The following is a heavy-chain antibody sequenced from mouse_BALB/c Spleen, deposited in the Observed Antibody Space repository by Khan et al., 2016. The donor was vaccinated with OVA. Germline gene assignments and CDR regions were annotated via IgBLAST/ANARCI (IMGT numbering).Heavy chain of an antibody. Sequence: QLQQPGAELVRPGVSVKFSCKGSGYTFTAFAITWVKQSHAKSLEWIGVISTYYGDINYNQHFKGKATITVDKSSSTAYMELARLTSEDSAIYYCSRGSGHWRFAYWGQGTLVTVSA. CDR3: SRGSGHWRFAY. CDR2: ISTYYGDI. CDR1: GYTFTAFA. J-gene: IGHJ3*01. V-gene: IGHV1S137*01. D-gene: IGHD1-3*01.